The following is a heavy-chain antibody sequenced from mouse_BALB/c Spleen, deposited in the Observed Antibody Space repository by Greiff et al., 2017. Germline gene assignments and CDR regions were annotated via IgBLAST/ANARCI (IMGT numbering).Heavy chain of an antibody. Sequence: EVKLVESGGGLVKPGGSLKLSCAASGFTFSSYAMSWVRQSPEKRLEWVAEISSGGSYTYYPDTVTGRFTISRDNAKNTLYLEMSSLRSEDTAMYYCARENYGNYEGYIDVWGAGTTVTVSS. CDR2: ISSGGSYT. CDR1: GFTFSSYA. D-gene: IGHD2-1*01. CDR3: ARENYGNYEGYIDV. V-gene: IGHV5-9-4*01. J-gene: IGHJ1*01.